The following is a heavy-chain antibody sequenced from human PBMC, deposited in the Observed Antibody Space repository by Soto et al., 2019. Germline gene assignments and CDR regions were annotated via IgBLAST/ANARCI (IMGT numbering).Heavy chain of an antibody. V-gene: IGHV3-33*01. CDR3: ARGSYDYVWGSYRDSFDY. CDR1: GFTFSSYG. J-gene: IGHJ4*02. CDR2: IWYDGSNK. Sequence: GGSLKLSCAASGFTFSSYGMHWVRQAPGKGLEWVAVIWYDGSNKYYADSVKGRFTISRDNSKNTLYLQMNSLRAEDTAVYYCARGSYDYVWGSYRDSFDYWGQGTLVTVSS. D-gene: IGHD3-16*02.